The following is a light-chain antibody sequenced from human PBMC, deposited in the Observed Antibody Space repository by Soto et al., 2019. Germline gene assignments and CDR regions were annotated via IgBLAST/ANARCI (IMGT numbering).Light chain of an antibody. CDR3: GAWDTSLTTVL. V-gene: IGLV1-51*01. CDR2: DNH. Sequence: QSVLTQPPSVSAAPGQKVTISCSGSRSNIGHNYVSWYQHLPGTAPKLLIYDNHKRPSGIPDRFSGSQSGTSATLGITGLQTGGEADYYCGAWDTSLTTVLFGGGTKLTVL. CDR1: RSNIGHNY. J-gene: IGLJ2*01.